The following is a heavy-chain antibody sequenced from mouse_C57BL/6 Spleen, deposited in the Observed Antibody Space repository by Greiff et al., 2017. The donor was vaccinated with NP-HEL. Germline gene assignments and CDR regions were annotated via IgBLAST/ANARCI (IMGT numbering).Heavy chain of an antibody. J-gene: IGHJ1*03. D-gene: IGHD1-1*01. CDR2: ISSGGSYT. Sequence: EVKLVESGGDLVKPGGSLKLSCAASGFTFSSYGMSWVRQTPDKRLEWVATISSGGSYTYYPDRVKGRFTISRENAKNTLYLQMSSRKSEDTAMYYCARQGITTVVARGYFDVWGTGTTVTVSS. CDR1: GFTFSSYG. CDR3: ARQGITTVVARGYFDV. V-gene: IGHV5-6*02.